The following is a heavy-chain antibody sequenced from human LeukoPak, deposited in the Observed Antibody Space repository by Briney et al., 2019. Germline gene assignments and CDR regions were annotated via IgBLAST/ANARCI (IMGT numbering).Heavy chain of an antibody. CDR2: ISGSGVT. CDR1: GFTFSTSA. D-gene: IGHD7-27*01. J-gene: IGHJ4*02. V-gene: IGHV3-23*01. CDR3: AKDLNWGGR. Sequence: GGSLRLSCAASGFTFSTSAMTWVRQAPGKGLEWVSGISGSGVTDCADFVKGRFTISRDNSKNTLYLQINSLRAEDTAVYYCAKDLNWGGRWGQGTLVTVSS.